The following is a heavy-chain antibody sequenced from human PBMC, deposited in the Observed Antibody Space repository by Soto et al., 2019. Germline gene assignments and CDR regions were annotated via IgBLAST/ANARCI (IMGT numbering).Heavy chain of an antibody. V-gene: IGHV3-7*01. Sequence: GGSLRLSCAASGFTFSSYWMSWVRQAPGKGLEWVANIKQDGSEKYYVDSVKGRFTISRDNAKNSLYLQMNSLRAEDTAVYYCARDRQMVYVAGYWYFDLWGRGTLVTVSS. D-gene: IGHD2-8*01. CDR2: IKQDGSEK. J-gene: IGHJ2*01. CDR3: ARDRQMVYVAGYWYFDL. CDR1: GFTFSSYW.